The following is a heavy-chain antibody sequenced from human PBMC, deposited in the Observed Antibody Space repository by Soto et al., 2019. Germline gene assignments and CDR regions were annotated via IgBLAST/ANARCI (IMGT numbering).Heavy chain of an antibody. CDR3: ARSLDVLRFLEWSYYGMDV. CDR2: INAGNGNT. CDR1: GYTFTSYA. V-gene: IGHV1-3*01. D-gene: IGHD3-3*01. J-gene: IGHJ6*02. Sequence: RXSVKVSCRASGYTFTSYAMHWVRQAPGQRLEWMGWINAGNGNTKYSQKFQGRVTITRDTSASTAYMELSSLRSEDTAVYYCARSLDVLRFLEWSYYGMDVWGQGTTVTVSS.